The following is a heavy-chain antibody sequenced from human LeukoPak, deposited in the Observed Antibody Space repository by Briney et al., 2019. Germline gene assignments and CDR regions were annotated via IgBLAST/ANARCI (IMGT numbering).Heavy chain of an antibody. Sequence: GGSLRLSCVASGFIVSNNYMSWVRQAPGKGLEWVSIIYTGGNTYYADSLKGRVTISRDNSRNTLYLQMNSLRVEDTAVYYCARALHCSGGSCYLGVAFDIWGQGTKVTVSS. J-gene: IGHJ3*02. CDR1: GFIVSNNY. CDR2: IYTGGNT. V-gene: IGHV3-53*01. D-gene: IGHD2-15*01. CDR3: ARALHCSGGSCYLGVAFDI.